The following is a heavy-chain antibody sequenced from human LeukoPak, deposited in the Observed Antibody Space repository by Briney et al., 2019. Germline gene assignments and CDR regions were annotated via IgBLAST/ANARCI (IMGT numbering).Heavy chain of an antibody. D-gene: IGHD2-2*01. CDR2: IIPIFGTA. J-gene: IGHJ4*02. CDR3: AQDPYCSTTSCYPFFHH. CDR1: GGTFSNYA. V-gene: IGHV1-69*05. Sequence: SVKVSCKASGGTFSNYAISWVRQAPGQGLEWMGGIIPIFGTANYAQKFQGRVTMTRDTSISTVYMELSGLTSDDTAVYYCAQDPYCSTTSCYPFFHHWGQGTLVTVSS.